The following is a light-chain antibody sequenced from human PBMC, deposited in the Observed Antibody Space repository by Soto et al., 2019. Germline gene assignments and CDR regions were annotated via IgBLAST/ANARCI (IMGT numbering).Light chain of an antibody. CDR3: QQYNSYSPT. J-gene: IGKJ4*01. Sequence: DIQMTQSPSTLSASVGDRVTITCRASQSMSSWLAWYQQKPGKAPKLLIYEASSLESGVPSRFSGSGSGTEFTLTISSLQPDDFATYYCQQYNSYSPTVGGGTRVDIK. CDR1: QSMSSW. V-gene: IGKV1-5*03. CDR2: EAS.